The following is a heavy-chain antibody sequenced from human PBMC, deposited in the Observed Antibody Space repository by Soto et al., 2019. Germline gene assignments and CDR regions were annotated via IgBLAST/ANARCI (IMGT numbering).Heavy chain of an antibody. D-gene: IGHD3-22*01. V-gene: IGHV3-53*01. CDR3: ARVMGIVVVIPDAFDI. Sequence: HPGGSLRLSCAASGLTVSTNYMSWVRQAPGKGLEWVSVIYSGGSTYYADSVKGRFTISRDNSKNTLYLQMNSLRAEDTAVYYCARVMGIVVVIPDAFDIWGQGTMVTVSS. CDR2: IYSGGST. CDR1: GLTVSTNY. J-gene: IGHJ3*02.